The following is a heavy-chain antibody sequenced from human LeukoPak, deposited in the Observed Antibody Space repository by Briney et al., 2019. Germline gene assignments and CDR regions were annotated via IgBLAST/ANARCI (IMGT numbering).Heavy chain of an antibody. V-gene: IGHV4-4*07. J-gene: IGHJ4*02. Sequence: SETLSLTCTVSGGSITNYFWTWIRQPAGKGLEWIGRIYTSGSTNYNPSLKSRVTMSVDTSKNQFSLKLSSVTAADTAVYYCARVKSGSYNLFDYWGQGTLVTVSS. CDR2: IYTSGST. CDR1: GGSITNYF. D-gene: IGHD1-26*01. CDR3: ARVKSGSYNLFDY.